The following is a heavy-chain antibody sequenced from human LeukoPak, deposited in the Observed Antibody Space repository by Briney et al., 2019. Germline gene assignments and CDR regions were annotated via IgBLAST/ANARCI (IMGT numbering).Heavy chain of an antibody. CDR2: IYPGDSDT. Sequence: GQSLKISCKGSGYYFTSYWIGWVRKMPGKGLQWMGIIYPGDSDTRYSPSFQGQVTISADKSINTAYLQWSSLKASDTAMYYCARSLSSGWSDVFDIWGQGTMITVSS. V-gene: IGHV5-51*01. CDR3: ARSLSSGWSDVFDI. CDR1: GYYFTSYW. J-gene: IGHJ3*02. D-gene: IGHD6-19*01.